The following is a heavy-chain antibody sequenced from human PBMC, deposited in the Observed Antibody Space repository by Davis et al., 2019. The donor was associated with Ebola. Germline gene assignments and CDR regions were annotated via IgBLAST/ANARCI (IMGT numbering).Heavy chain of an antibody. V-gene: IGHV1-18*01. CDR1: GYSFTTYS. Sequence: ASVKVSCKASGYSFTTYSISWVRQAPGQGLEWMGWISPYNGNTNSAQKFQGRVTITRDTSASTAYMELSSLRSEDTAVYYCASYLPMGGFDWPRFDYWGQGTLVTVSS. CDR2: ISPYNGNT. CDR3: ASYLPMGGFDWPRFDY. J-gene: IGHJ4*02. D-gene: IGHD3-9*01.